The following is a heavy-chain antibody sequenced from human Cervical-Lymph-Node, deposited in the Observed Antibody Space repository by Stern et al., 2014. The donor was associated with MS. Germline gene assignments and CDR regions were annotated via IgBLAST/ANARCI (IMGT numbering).Heavy chain of an antibody. D-gene: IGHD5-12*01. V-gene: IGHV4-39*01. CDR3: ARHDGWLPHY. J-gene: IGHJ4*02. CDR2: IYYSGTT. CDR1: GGSISRSTYY. Sequence: VQLVESGPGLVKPSETLSLTCSVSGGSISRSTYYWGWIRQPPGKGLEWIGSIYYSGTTYYNPSLKSRVTIDTSTTKFSLRLTSVTAADTAVYYCARHDGWLPHYWSQGTLVTVSS.